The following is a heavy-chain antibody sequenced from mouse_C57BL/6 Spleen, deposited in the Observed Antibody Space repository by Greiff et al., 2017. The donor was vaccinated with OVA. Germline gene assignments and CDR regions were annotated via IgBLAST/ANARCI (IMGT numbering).Heavy chain of an antibody. V-gene: IGHV1-74*04. J-gene: IGHJ2*01. Sequence: VPLQPPWAELVKPGASVKVSCKASCYTFTSYWMHWVKQRPGQGLEWIGRIHPSDSDTNYNQKFKGQATLTVDTSSSTAYMQLSSLTYEDSAVDYGASLYGSSSYYFDDWGKGTTLTVSS. D-gene: IGHD1-1*01. CDR3: ASLYGSSSYYFDD. CDR2: IHPSDSDT. CDR1: CYTFTSYW.